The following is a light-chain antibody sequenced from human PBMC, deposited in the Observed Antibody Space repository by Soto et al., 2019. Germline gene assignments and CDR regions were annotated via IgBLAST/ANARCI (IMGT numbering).Light chain of an antibody. V-gene: IGKV1-8*01. Sequence: AIRMTQSPSSFSASTGDRVTITCRASQGISSYLAWYQQKPGKAPKLLIYAASSLQSGVPSRFSGSGSGTDFTLTISRLQPEDSATYYCQQTYTIPWTFGQGTKVDIK. CDR1: QGISSY. J-gene: IGKJ1*01. CDR2: AAS. CDR3: QQTYTIPWT.